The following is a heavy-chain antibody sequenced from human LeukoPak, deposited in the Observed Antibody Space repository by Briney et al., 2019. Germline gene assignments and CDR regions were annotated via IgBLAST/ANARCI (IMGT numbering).Heavy chain of an antibody. D-gene: IGHD2-2*01. CDR1: GFTFSSYA. CDR3: AKGATCSSTRCSLDY. Sequence: GASLRLSCAASGFTFSSYAMNWVRQAPGKRLEWVSAISGSGGSTYYGDSVKGRVTISRDNSKNTLYLQMNSLRAEDMAVYYCAKGATCSSTRCSLDYWGQGTLVTVSS. CDR2: ISGSGGST. V-gene: IGHV3-23*01. J-gene: IGHJ4*02.